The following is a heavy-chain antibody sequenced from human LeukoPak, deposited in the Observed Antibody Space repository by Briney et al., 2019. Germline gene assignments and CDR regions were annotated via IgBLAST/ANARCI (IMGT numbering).Heavy chain of an antibody. V-gene: IGHV1-2*02. Sequence: ASVKVSCKASGYTFTCYYMHWVRQAPGQGLEWMGWINPNSGGTNYAQKFQGRVTMTRDTSISTAYMELSRLRSDDTAVYYCASSSSWPHNWFDPWGQGTLVTVSS. CDR3: ASSSSWPHNWFDP. D-gene: IGHD6-13*01. J-gene: IGHJ5*02. CDR1: GYTFTCYY. CDR2: INPNSGGT.